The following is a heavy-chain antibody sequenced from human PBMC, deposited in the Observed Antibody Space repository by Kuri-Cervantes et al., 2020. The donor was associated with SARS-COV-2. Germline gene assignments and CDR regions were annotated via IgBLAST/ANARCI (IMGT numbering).Heavy chain of an antibody. J-gene: IGHJ4*02. CDR3: AKDFEGNTYSLYYFDY. CDR2: ISYGGTNK. V-gene: IGHV3-30*18. Sequence: GGSLRLSCAASGFTFSSYGMHWVRQAPGKGLEWVAVISYGGTNKYYTDSVKGRFTVSRDNSKNTLYLQMNSLRTEATAVYYCAKDFEGNTYSLYYFDYWGQGTMVTVSS. CDR1: GFTFSSYG. D-gene: IGHD1/OR15-1a*01.